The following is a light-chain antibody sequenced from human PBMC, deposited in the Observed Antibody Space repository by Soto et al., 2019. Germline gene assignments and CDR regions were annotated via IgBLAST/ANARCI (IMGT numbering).Light chain of an antibody. J-gene: IGKJ2*01. Sequence: AIRMTQSPSSLSASTGDRVTITCRASQGISSYLAWYQQKPGKAPTLLIYAASTLQSGVPSTFSGSGSGTEFTLTISCLQSEDFATYYCQQYYSYPYTFGQGTKLEIK. CDR2: AAS. CDR3: QQYYSYPYT. CDR1: QGISSY. V-gene: IGKV1-8*01.